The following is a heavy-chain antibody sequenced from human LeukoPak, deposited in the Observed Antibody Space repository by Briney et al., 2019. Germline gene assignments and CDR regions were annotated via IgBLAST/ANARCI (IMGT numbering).Heavy chain of an antibody. D-gene: IGHD6-13*01. CDR2: ISGSGGST. CDR1: GGSISSGDYY. Sequence: ETLSLTCTVSGGSISSGDYYWSWVRQAPGKGLEWVSAISGSGGSTYYADSVKGRFTVSRDNSKNTLYLQMDSLRAEDTAVHYCAKPWAAGTHDGRYAFDIWGQGTMVTVSS. CDR3: AKPWAAGTHDGRYAFDI. V-gene: IGHV3-23*01. J-gene: IGHJ3*02.